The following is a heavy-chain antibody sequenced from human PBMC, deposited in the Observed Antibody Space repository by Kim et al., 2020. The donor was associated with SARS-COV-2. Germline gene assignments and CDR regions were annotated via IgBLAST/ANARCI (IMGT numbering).Heavy chain of an antibody. Sequence: SETLSLSCALYGGSFSDYYWSWIRHSPGKGLEWIGEINHSGTANLNPSLKSRVAISLDTSKNQFSLRLTSATVADTAFYYCARAALIMVRGVTITQRVGFDVWGQGTMVTVSS. D-gene: IGHD3-10*01. V-gene: IGHV4-34*01. CDR3: ARAALIMVRGVTITQRVGFDV. CDR2: INHSGTA. CDR1: GGSFSDYY. J-gene: IGHJ3*01.